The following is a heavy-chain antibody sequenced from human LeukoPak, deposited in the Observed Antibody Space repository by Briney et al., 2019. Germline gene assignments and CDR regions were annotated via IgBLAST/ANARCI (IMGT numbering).Heavy chain of an antibody. D-gene: IGHD2-21*01. CDR1: GFTFSSYW. J-gene: IGHJ3*02. CDR2: INSDGSSK. Sequence: SGGSLRLSCAASGFTFSSYWMHWVRQAPGKGLVWVARINSDGSSKSYADSVKGRFTISRDNAKNTLYLQMNSLRAEDTVVYYCARFIPDAFDIWGQGTMVTVSS. CDR3: ARFIPDAFDI. V-gene: IGHV3-74*01.